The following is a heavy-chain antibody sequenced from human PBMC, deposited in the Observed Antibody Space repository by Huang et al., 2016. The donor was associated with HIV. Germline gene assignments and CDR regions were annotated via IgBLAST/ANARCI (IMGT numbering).Heavy chain of an antibody. D-gene: IGHD3-10*01. Sequence: QLQLQESGPGLVKPSETLSLTCTVSGGSIRSDNYSWGWIRQPPGKGLEWSGSLYYSGSTYYTPSLKRRVTITVDTSKNHFSLRMRSVTAADTAVYYCARLPGSITMIRGVITDPYWGQGTLVTVSS. CDR1: GGSIRSDNYS. CDR2: LYYSGST. V-gene: IGHV4-39*02. CDR3: ARLPGSITMIRGVITDPY. J-gene: IGHJ4*02.